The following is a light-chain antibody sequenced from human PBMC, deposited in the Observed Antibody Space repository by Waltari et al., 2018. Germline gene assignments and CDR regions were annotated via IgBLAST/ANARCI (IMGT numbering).Light chain of an antibody. V-gene: IGKV3-15*01. CDR3: QQYNNWPPYT. Sequence: EIVMTQSPATLSVSPGERATLSCRASQSVSSNLAWYQQKPGQAPRLLIYGASTRATGIPARFSGSGSGTEFTLTISRLQSEDSAVYSCQQYNNWPPYTFGQGTKLEIK. CDR2: GAS. CDR1: QSVSSN. J-gene: IGKJ2*01.